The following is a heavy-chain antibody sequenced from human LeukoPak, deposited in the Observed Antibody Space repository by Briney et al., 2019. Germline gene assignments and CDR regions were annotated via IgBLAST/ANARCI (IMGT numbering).Heavy chain of an antibody. J-gene: IGHJ4*02. D-gene: IGHD5/OR15-5a*01. CDR2: IYYSGST. V-gene: IGHV4-39*01. CDR1: GGSISSSSYY. Sequence: PSETLSLTCTVSGGSISSSSYYWGWIRQPPGKGLEWIGSIYYSGSTYYNPSLNSRVTISVDTSKNQFSLKLSSVTAADTAVYYCARQSTHDIDYWGQGTLVTVSS. CDR3: ARQSTHDIDY.